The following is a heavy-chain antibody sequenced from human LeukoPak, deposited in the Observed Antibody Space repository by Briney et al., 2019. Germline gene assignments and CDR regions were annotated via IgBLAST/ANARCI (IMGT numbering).Heavy chain of an antibody. CDR3: ARSVVAAKPFDH. Sequence: ASVKVSCTASGYTFTDYGSSWVRQAPGQGLEWMGWISAYNGITNYVQKVQGRVTMTTDTSTSTAYMELRSLRSDDTAVYYCARSVVAAKPFDHWGRGTLITVSS. D-gene: IGHD2-15*01. CDR2: ISAYNGIT. J-gene: IGHJ4*02. V-gene: IGHV1-18*01. CDR1: GYTFTDYG.